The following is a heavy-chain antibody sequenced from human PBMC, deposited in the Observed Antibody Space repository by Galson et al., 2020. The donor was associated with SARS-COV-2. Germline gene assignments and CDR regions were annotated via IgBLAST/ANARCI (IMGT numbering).Heavy chain of an antibody. V-gene: IGHV3-74*01. Sequence: LSLTCAASGFTIKDYWMHWVRQAPGKGPVWVSRNSSDSSITSYADSVKGRFTISRDNAKNTVYLQMISLRVDDTAVYYCARDPLWGQGTMVTVSS. J-gene: IGHJ3*01. CDR1: GFTIKDYW. CDR2: NSSDSSIT. CDR3: ARDPL.